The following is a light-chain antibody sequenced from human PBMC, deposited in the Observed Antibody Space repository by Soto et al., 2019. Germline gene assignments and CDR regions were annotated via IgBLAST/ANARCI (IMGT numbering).Light chain of an antibody. CDR3: GSYTTSSTPLCV. CDR2: DVS. V-gene: IGLV2-14*03. CDR1: SSDVGGYNF. Sequence: QSVLTQPASVSGSPGQSITISCTGTSSDVGGYNFVSWYQHHPGKAPKLMIYDVSNRPSGVSNRFSGSKSGNTASLTISGLQAEDEADYYCGSYTTSSTPLCVFGTGTKLTVL. J-gene: IGLJ1*01.